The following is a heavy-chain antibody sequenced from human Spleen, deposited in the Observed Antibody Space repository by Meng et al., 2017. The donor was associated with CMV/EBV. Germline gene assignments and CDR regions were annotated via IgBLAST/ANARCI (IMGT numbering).Heavy chain of an antibody. CDR3: ARDGEVRFLEWLTTIRGMDV. CDR1: GFTFSAYV. J-gene: IGHJ6*02. D-gene: IGHD3-3*01. CDR2: ISGSDGTR. V-gene: IGHV3-23*01. Sequence: GGSLRLSCTGSGFTFSAYVMSWVRQAPGKGLEWVSTISGSDGTRDYADSVKGRFTVSRDNSNNTLYLDMTSLRPEDTAVYYCARDGEVRFLEWLTTIRGMDVWGQGTTVTVSS.